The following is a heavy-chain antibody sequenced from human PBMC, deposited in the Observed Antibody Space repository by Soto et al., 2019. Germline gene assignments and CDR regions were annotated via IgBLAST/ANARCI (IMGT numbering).Heavy chain of an antibody. D-gene: IGHD3-22*01. CDR2: ISYDGSNK. J-gene: IGHJ4*02. V-gene: IGHV3-30-3*01. CDR3: ARDGEVSSGYYPYHLDY. Sequence: QVQLVESGGGVVQPGRSLRLSCAASGFTFSSYAMHWVRQAPGKGLEWVAVISYDGSNKYYADSVKGRFTSSRDNSKNTLYLQMNSLRAEDTAVYHCARDGEVSSGYYPYHLDYWGQGTLVTVSS. CDR1: GFTFSSYA.